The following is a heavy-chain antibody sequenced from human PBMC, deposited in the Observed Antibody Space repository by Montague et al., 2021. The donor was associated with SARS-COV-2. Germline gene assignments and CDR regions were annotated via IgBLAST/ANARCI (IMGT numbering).Heavy chain of an antibody. CDR1: GLTVSDNY. CDR3: AGSQMLYGDFDY. Sequence: SLRLSCAVSGLTVSDNYMSWVRLAPGRGPEWVSVIYPAGNTFYADSVKGRFTISRDKSKNTLSLQMDSLRGDDTAVYYCAGSQMLYGDFDYWGQGILATVSS. CDR2: IYPAGNT. J-gene: IGHJ4*02. D-gene: IGHD2-8*01. V-gene: IGHV3-53*01.